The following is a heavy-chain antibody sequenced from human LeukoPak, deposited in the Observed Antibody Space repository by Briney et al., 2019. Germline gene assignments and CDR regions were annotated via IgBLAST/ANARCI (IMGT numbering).Heavy chain of an antibody. CDR3: ARRGGYCSSTSCYNQYGY. Sequence: GASVKVSCKASGGTFSSYAISWVRQAPGQGLEWMGGIIPIFGTANYAQKFQGRVTITTDESTSTAYMELSSLRSEDTAVYYWARRGGYCSSTSCYNQYGYWGQGTLVTVSS. CDR1: GGTFSSYA. J-gene: IGHJ4*02. V-gene: IGHV1-69*05. D-gene: IGHD2-2*02. CDR2: IIPIFGTA.